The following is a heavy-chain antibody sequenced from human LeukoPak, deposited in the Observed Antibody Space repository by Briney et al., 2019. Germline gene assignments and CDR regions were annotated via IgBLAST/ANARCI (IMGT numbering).Heavy chain of an antibody. CDR1: GFTFSSYA. CDR2: ISGSGGST. Sequence: GGSLRLSCAASGFTFSSYAMHWVRQAPGKGLEWVSAISGSGGSTYYADSVKGRFTISRDNSKNTLYLQMNSLRAEDTAVYYCAKGTRITIFGVVHDYWGQGTLVTVSS. D-gene: IGHD3-3*01. J-gene: IGHJ4*02. CDR3: AKGTRITIFGVVHDY. V-gene: IGHV3-23*01.